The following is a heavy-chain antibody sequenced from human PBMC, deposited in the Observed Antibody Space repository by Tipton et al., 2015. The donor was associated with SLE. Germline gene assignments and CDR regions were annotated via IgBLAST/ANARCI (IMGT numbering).Heavy chain of an antibody. D-gene: IGHD2-8*01. V-gene: IGHV4-59*08. CDR3: ARGMLTWRGAIVGVDV. CDR1: GGSIGSNY. CDR2: ISYGGAT. Sequence: TLSLTCSVSGGSIGSNYWIWIRQPPGKGLEWIGYISYGGATNYNPSLKSRVTMSVDTAKKQFSLKLTSVTAADTAVYYCARGMLTWRGAIVGVDVWGQGTTVNVSS. J-gene: IGHJ6*02.